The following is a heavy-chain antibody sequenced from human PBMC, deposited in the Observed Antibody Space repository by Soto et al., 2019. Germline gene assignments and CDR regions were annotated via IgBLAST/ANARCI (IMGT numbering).Heavy chain of an antibody. CDR3: AKPHRDVYSTAFFYH. D-gene: IGHD4-4*01. J-gene: IGHJ4*02. V-gene: IGHV3-23*01. CDR2: ISCSGGGT. CDR1: EFTFSIYA. Sequence: GGSLRLSCSASEFTFSIYAMSWVRQAPGKGLEWVSGISCSGGGTYYADSVKGRFTISRDNSKNTVYLQMNSLRAEDTAVYYCAKPHRDVYSTAFFYHLGQGTLVTVSS.